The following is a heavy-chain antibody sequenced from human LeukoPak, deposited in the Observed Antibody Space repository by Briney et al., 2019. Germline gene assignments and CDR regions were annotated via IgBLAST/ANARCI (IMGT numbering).Heavy chain of an antibody. D-gene: IGHD3-22*01. CDR1: GFSFDDYG. CDR2: INWTGNSS. Sequence: GGSLRLSCAASGFSFDDYGMSWVRQVPGKGLEWVSGINWTGNSSAYGDSVKGRFTISRDSAKKPLYLQMNSLRAEDTALYYCARGDVDYYDSRGYSPLDYWGQGTLVTVSS. J-gene: IGHJ4*02. V-gene: IGHV3-20*04. CDR3: ARGDVDYYDSRGYSPLDY.